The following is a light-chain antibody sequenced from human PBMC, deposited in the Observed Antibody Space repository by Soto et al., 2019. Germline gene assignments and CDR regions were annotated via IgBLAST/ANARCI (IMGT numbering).Light chain of an antibody. CDR1: QGLXNPF. J-gene: IGKJ1*01. CDR3: QQYVSTTWA. V-gene: IGKV3-20*01. CDR2: AAS. Sequence: IVLAQYPGTLSLSPGERATLSCRASQGLXNPFLAWYQQKPGQAPRLLTDAASRRATGSPDRLTGSGSGTDFTLTISRLEPEDFAAYYCQQYVSTTWAVGQGTKVDIK.